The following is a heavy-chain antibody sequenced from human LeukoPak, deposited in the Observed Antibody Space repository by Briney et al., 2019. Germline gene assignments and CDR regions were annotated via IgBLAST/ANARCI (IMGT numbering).Heavy chain of an antibody. Sequence: SGTLSLTCAVSGGSISSSNWWSWVRQPPGKGLEWIGEIYHSGSTNYNPSLKSRVTISVDKSKNQFSLKLSSVTAADTAVHYCARGVDSSGWYGMDVWGQGTTVTVSS. CDR2: IYHSGST. J-gene: IGHJ6*02. CDR3: ARGVDSSGWYGMDV. D-gene: IGHD6-19*01. CDR1: GGSISSSNW. V-gene: IGHV4-4*02.